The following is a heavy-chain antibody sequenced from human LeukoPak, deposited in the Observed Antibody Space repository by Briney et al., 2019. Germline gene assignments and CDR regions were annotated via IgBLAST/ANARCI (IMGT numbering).Heavy chain of an antibody. Sequence: SETLSLTCTVSGGSISSGGYYWRWIRQHPGKGLEWIGYIYYSGSTYYNPSLKSRVTISVDTSKNQFSLKLSSVTAADTAVYYCARLASTYYDFWSGYYPGVYYFDYWGQGTLVTVSS. V-gene: IGHV4-31*03. J-gene: IGHJ4*02. CDR3: ARLASTYYDFWSGYYPGVYYFDY. CDR2: IYYSGST. CDR1: GGSISSGGYY. D-gene: IGHD3-3*01.